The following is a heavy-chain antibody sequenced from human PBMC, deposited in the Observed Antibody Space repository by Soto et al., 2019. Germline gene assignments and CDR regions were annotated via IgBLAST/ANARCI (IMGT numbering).Heavy chain of an antibody. V-gene: IGHV4-34*01. J-gene: IGHJ4*02. CDR2: INHSGST. CDR1: GGSFSGYY. CDR3: ARHHDYGDYVEY. D-gene: IGHD4-17*01. Sequence: SETLSLTCAVYGGSFSGYYWSWIRQPPGKGLEWIGYINHSGSTNYNPSLKSRVTISVDTSKNQFSLKLSSVTAADTAVYYCARHHDYGDYVEYWGQGTLVTVSS.